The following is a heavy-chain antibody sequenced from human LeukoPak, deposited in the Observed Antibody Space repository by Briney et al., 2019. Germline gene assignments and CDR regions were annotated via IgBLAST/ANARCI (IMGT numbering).Heavy chain of an antibody. J-gene: IGHJ3*02. CDR3: ARPTTVTTISADAFDI. D-gene: IGHD4-17*01. CDR2: ISSGGTYK. CDR1: GFPFSDYT. V-gene: IGHV3-21*01. Sequence: GGSLRLSCAASGFPFSDYTMNWVRQAPGKGLEWVSSISSGGTYKYYADSVKGRFTISRDNAQNSLYLQMNSLRAEDSSVYYCARPTTVTTISADAFDIWGQGTMVTVSS.